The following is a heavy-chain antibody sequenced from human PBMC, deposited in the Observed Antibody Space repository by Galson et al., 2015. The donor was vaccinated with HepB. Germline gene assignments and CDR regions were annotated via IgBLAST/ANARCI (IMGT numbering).Heavy chain of an antibody. CDR3: ARDNSGWGFDP. Sequence: LRLSCAASGFIFNSYSLNWVRQAPGKGLEWVSSISSSSSFIFYADSVKGRFTVSRDNAKNSLYLQMNSLRAEDTAVYYCARDNSGWGFDPWGQGTLVTVSS. D-gene: IGHD5-12*01. V-gene: IGHV3-21*01. J-gene: IGHJ5*02. CDR2: ISSSSSFI. CDR1: GFIFNSYS.